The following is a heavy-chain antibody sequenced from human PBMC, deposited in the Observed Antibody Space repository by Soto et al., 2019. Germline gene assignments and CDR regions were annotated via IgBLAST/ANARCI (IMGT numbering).Heavy chain of an antibody. CDR1: GGSISSYY. J-gene: IGHJ5*02. CDR2: IYYSGST. CDR3: ARVVSSSWYENWFDP. Sequence: QVQLQESGPGLVKPSETLSLTCTVSGGSISSYYWSWIRQPPGKGLEWIGYIYYSGSTNYNPSLKSRVTISVDTSKNPFSLKLSSVTAADTAVYYCARVVSSSWYENWFDPWGQGTLVTVSS. D-gene: IGHD6-13*01. V-gene: IGHV4-59*01.